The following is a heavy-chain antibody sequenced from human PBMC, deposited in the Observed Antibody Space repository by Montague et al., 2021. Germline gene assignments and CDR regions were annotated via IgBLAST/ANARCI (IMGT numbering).Heavy chain of an antibody. CDR1: GYNFADYW. CDR3: ARSGGGWYX. CDR2: IYPGDSDT. D-gene: IGHD6-19*01. V-gene: IGHV5-51*01. J-gene: IGHJ4*02. Sequence: QSGAEVKKSGESLKISCRGSGYNFADYWVGWVRQMPGKGLEWMGIIYPGDSDTKYSPSFQGQVTISVDKSINTAFLQWSRLKASDTATYYCARSGGGWYXWGQGTLVTVSS.